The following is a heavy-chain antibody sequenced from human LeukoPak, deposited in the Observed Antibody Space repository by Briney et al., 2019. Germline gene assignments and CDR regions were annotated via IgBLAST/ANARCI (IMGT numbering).Heavy chain of an antibody. CDR1: GXTFSXXX. CDR3: ARGTGYGVFDY. V-gene: IGHV3-74*01. Sequence: GGSLRLSCXASGXTFSXXXXXXXXQAXXXXLXXVXRXNSDGSSTXXAXSVXXRXTXXXXXAKXTLYLQMNSLRAEDTTVYYCARGTGYGVFDYWGQGTLVTVSS. D-gene: IGHD1-14*01. CDR2: XNSDGSST. J-gene: IGHJ4*02.